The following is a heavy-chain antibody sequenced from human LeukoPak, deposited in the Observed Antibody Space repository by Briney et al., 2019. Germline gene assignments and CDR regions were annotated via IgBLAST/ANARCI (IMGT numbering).Heavy chain of an antibody. CDR3: AKRAGLTVRGYYMDV. J-gene: IGHJ6*03. D-gene: IGHD3-10*01. V-gene: IGHV3-23*01. CDR2: LSGSGGRT. CDR1: GFTFSSYG. Sequence: PGGSLRLSCEASGFTFSSYGMTWVRQAPGKGLEWVAALSGSGGRTYYADSVKGRFTISRDNSKNTVYLQMSSLRAEDTAVYYCAKRAGLTVRGYYMDVWGKGTTVTISS.